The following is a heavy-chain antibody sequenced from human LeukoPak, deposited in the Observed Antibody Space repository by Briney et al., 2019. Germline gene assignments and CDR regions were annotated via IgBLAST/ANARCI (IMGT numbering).Heavy chain of an antibody. V-gene: IGHV5-51*01. CDR1: GYSFTSYW. Sequence: PGESLKISCKGSGYSFTSYWVGWVRQMPGKGLEWMGIIYPGDSDTRYSPSFQGQVTISADKSISTAYLQRSSLKASDTAMYYCARRSLTNCGGDCSSAFDIWGQGTMVTVSS. D-gene: IGHD2-21*02. CDR3: ARRSLTNCGGDCSSAFDI. CDR2: IYPGDSDT. J-gene: IGHJ3*02.